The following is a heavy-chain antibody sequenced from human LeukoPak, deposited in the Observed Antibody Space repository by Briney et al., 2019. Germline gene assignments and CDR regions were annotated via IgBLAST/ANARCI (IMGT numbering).Heavy chain of an antibody. Sequence: ASVKVSCKASGGTFSSYAISWVRQAPGQGLKWMGGIIPIFGTANYAQKFQGRVTITADESTGTAYMELSSLRSEDTAVYYCARGYSYGQPHLYYYYGMDVWGQGTTVTVSS. J-gene: IGHJ6*02. D-gene: IGHD5-18*01. CDR1: GGTFSSYA. V-gene: IGHV1-69*13. CDR2: IIPIFGTA. CDR3: ARGYSYGQPHLYYYYGMDV.